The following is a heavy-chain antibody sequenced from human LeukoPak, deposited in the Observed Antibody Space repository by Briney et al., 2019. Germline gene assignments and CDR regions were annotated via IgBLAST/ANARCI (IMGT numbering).Heavy chain of an antibody. CDR2: INPNSGGT. V-gene: IGHV1-2*02. D-gene: IGHD6-6*01. J-gene: IGHJ4*02. Sequence: ASVKVSCKASGYTFTGYYMHWVRQAPGQGLEWMGWINPNSGGTNYAQKFQGRVTMTRDTSISTAYMELSRLRSDDTAVYYCAGSLWGSSRVIGYWGQGTLVTVSS. CDR3: AGSLWGSSRVIGY. CDR1: GYTFTGYY.